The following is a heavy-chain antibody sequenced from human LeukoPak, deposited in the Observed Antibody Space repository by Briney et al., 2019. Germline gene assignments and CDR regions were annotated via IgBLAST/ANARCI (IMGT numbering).Heavy chain of an antibody. CDR2: ISHDGSNK. CDR3: ARGGSYGDYYYYYGMDV. CDR1: GFTFSSYG. V-gene: IGHV3-30*03. Sequence: GRSLRLSCAASGFTFSSYGMHWVRQAPGKGLEWVAVISHDGSNKYYADSVKGRFTISRDNSKNTLYLQMNSLRAEDTAVYYCARGGSYGDYYYYYGMDVWGQGTTVTVSS. J-gene: IGHJ6*02. D-gene: IGHD4-17*01.